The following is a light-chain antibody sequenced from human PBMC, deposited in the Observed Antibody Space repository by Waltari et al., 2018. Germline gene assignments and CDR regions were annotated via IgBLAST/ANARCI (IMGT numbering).Light chain of an antibody. J-gene: IGKJ1*01. CDR3: QHYVTSPWT. Sequence: DIVLTQSPGTLSLSPGERATLSCRASQSVSNNYLAWYHQKPAQAPRLLSYGASSRATGIPDRFSGSGSGTDFTLTISRLEAEDFGVYYCQHYVTSPWTFGQGTKVEIK. CDR1: QSVSNNY. CDR2: GAS. V-gene: IGKV3-20*01.